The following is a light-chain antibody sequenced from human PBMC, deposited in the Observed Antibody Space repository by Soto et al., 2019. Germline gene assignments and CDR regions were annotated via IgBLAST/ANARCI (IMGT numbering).Light chain of an antibody. CDR2: AAS. CDR3: QQSYSTPWT. CDR1: QNIGSY. J-gene: IGKJ1*01. V-gene: IGKV1-39*01. Sequence: DIQMTQSPPFLSASVGDIVTITCRASQNIGSYFNWYQQKPGKAPKLLIYAASALESGVPSRFSGSGSGTDFTLTISSLQPGDFATYYCQQSYSTPWTFGQGTKVDIK.